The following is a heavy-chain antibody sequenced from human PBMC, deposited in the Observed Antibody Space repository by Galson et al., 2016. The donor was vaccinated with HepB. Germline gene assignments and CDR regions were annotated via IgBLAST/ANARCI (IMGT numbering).Heavy chain of an antibody. V-gene: IGHV2-70*04. J-gene: IGHJ4*02. Sequence: PALVKPTQTLTLTCTFSGFSLSTSGMRVSWIRQPPGKALEWLARIDWDDDKFYSTSLKSRLTISKDTSKNQVVLTMTNMDPVDTATYYCARDPYYFDSSGYPTHLDYWGQGTLVTVSS. CDR3: ARDPYYFDSSGYPTHLDY. CDR2: IDWDDDK. CDR1: GFSLSTSGMR. D-gene: IGHD3-22*01.